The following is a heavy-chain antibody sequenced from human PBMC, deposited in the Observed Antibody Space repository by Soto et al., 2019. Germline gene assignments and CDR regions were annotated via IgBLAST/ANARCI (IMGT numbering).Heavy chain of an antibody. Sequence: GESLKISCAASGLTFTSYAMNWVRQAPGKGLEWVSTITDTGGATYYADSVKGRFTISRDNSRNSVSLQMNSLRADDTAVYYCANGFFDSGYYYGMDVWGQGTTVTVSS. CDR3: ANGFFDSGYYYGMDV. V-gene: IGHV3-23*01. D-gene: IGHD3-9*01. CDR2: ITDTGGAT. CDR1: GLTFTSYA. J-gene: IGHJ6*02.